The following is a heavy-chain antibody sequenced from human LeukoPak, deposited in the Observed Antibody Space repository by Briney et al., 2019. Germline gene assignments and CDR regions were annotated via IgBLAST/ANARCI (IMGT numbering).Heavy chain of an antibody. V-gene: IGHV2-70*01. CDR3: ARLPATIVRGLHDAFDI. CDR2: IDWGDVE. Sequence: SGPTLVNPTQTLTLTCTFSGFSLSTSGMCVSWIRQPPGKALEWLALIDWGDVEYYSTSLKTRLTISKDTSKSQVVLTTTNMAPFDTATHYCARLPATIVRGLHDAFDIWGQGTMVTVSS. J-gene: IGHJ3*02. CDR1: GFSLSTSGMC. D-gene: IGHD3-10*01.